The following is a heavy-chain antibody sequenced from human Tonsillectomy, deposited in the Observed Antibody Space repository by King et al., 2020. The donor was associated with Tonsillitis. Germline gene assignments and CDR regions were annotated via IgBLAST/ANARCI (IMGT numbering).Heavy chain of an antibody. CDR2: ISGSAGDT. CDR3: AKSQAVTFDY. V-gene: IGHV3-23*04. J-gene: IGHJ4*02. D-gene: IGHD6-19*01. Sequence: EVQLVESGGGLVQSGGSLRLSCAASGFTFSDYAMSWVRQAPGKGLEWVSTISGSAGDTYYADSVKGRFTISIDNSKNTLSLQLNSLRAEDTAVYYCAKSQAVTFDYWGQGTLVTVSS. CDR1: GFTFSDYA.